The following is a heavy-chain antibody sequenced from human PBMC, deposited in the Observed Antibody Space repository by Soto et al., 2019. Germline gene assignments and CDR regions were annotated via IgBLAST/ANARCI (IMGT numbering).Heavy chain of an antibody. CDR1: GGSISSGDYY. V-gene: IGHV4-31*03. Sequence: QVQLQESGPGLVRPSQTLSLTCTVSGGSISSGDYYWSWIRQHPGRGLEWMGYVYYSGITFYNPSLKSRLTISVDTSKNQFYLRLGSVTAADTAVYYCAREMFSRTWYPGDWGQGTLVTVSS. CDR3: AREMFSRTWYPGD. J-gene: IGHJ4*02. D-gene: IGHD6-13*01. CDR2: VYYSGIT.